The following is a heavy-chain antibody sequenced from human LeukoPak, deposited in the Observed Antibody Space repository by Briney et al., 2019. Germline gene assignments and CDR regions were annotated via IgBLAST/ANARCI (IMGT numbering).Heavy chain of an antibody. CDR2: IIPIFGTA. CDR3: ARDYYGSANWFDP. V-gene: IGHV1-69*06. D-gene: IGHD3-10*01. Sequence: SVKVSCKASGGTFSSYAISWVRQAPGQGLEWMGGIIPIFGTANYAQKFQGRVTITADKSTSTAYMELSSLRSEDTAVYYCARDYYGSANWFDPWGQGTLVTVSP. J-gene: IGHJ5*02. CDR1: GGTFSSYA.